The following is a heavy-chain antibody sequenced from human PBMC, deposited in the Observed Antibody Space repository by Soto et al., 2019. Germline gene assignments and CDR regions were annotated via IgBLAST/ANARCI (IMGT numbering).Heavy chain of an antibody. Sequence: PSETLSLTCTVPGGSISSGDYYWSWIRQPPGKGLEWIGYIYYSGGTYYNPSLKSRVTISVDTSKNQFSLKLSSVTAADTAVYYCARLVQLLQGRWFDPWGQGTLVTVSS. D-gene: IGHD2-15*01. CDR3: ARLVQLLQGRWFDP. CDR2: IYYSGGT. V-gene: IGHV4-30-4*01. CDR1: GGSISSGDYY. J-gene: IGHJ5*02.